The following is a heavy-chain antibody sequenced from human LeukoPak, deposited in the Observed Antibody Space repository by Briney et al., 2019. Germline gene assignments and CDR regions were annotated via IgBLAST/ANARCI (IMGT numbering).Heavy chain of an antibody. V-gene: IGHV4-39*01. CDR2: VYYSGST. CDR1: SGSIGSSSNY. CDR3: ASTPMVRGVIIGYYYYMDV. J-gene: IGHJ6*03. D-gene: IGHD3-10*01. Sequence: SETLSLTCTVSSGSIGSSSNYWGWIRQAPGKGLEWTGNVYYSGSTYYNPSLKSRVTISVDTSKNQFSLKLSSVTAADTAVYYCASTPMVRGVIIGYYYYMDVWGKGTTVTVSS.